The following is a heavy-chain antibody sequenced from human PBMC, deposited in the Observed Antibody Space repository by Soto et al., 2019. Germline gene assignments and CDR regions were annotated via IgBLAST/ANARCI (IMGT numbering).Heavy chain of an antibody. CDR1: GFTFGDYA. J-gene: IGHJ4*02. Sequence: PGESLKISCTASGFTFGDYAISWVRQAPGKGLEWVGFIRSKAYGGTTEYAASVKGRFTISRDDSKSIAYLQMNSLKTEDTAVYYCTRDQQPNDYWGQGTLVTVYS. D-gene: IGHD6-13*01. CDR3: TRDQQPNDY. CDR2: IRSKAYGGTT. V-gene: IGHV3-49*04.